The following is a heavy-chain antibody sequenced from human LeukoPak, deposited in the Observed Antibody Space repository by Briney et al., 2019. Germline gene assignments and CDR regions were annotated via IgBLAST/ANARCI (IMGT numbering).Heavy chain of an antibody. CDR1: GGSINSYY. CDR3: ARDFDGSGISDAFDI. Sequence: SETLSLTCTVSGGSINSYYWSWIRQPAGKGLEWIGRIYTSGSTNYNPSLKSRVTMSVDTSKNQFSLKLSSVTAADTAVYYCARDFDGSGISDAFDIWGQGTMVTVSS. D-gene: IGHD3-10*01. CDR2: IYTSGST. J-gene: IGHJ3*02. V-gene: IGHV4-4*07.